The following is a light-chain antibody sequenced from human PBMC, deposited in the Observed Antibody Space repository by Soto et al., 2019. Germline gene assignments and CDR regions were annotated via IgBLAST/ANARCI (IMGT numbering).Light chain of an antibody. J-gene: IGLJ3*02. CDR3: QSYDNILRGWV. CDR1: SSNIGARYD. Sequence: QLVLTQPPSVSGAPGQRVTISCTGSSSNIGARYDVHWYQQLPGTAPKLLIYGNNKRPSGVPDRFSGSTSGTSASLAITGLQADDEADYYCQSYDNILRGWVFGGGTKVTVL. CDR2: GNN. V-gene: IGLV1-40*01.